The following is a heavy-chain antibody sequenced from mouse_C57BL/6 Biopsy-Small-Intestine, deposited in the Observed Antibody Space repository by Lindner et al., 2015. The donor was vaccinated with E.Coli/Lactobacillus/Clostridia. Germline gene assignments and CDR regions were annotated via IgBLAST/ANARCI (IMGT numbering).Heavy chain of an antibody. CDR3: ASADLTYYTSWQDGGFDP. V-gene: IGHV1-84*02. CDR2: INLGNGNT. Sequence: SVKVSCKASGYTFTPYAMHWVRQAPGHRPEWMGWINLGNGNTRYSQNFQGRVTFTRDTSATTAYMELSSLRSEDTAVYFCASADLTYYTSWQDGGFDPWGQGTLVTVSS. D-gene: IGHD1-1*01. J-gene: IGHJ4*01. CDR1: GYTFTPYA.